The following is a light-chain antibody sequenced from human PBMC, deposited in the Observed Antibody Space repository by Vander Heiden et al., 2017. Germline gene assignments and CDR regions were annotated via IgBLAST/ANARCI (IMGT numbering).Light chain of an antibody. Sequence: DIVLTQSPLSLPVTPGEPATISCRSSQGLMHSNGFNYLDWYVQKPGQSPQLLIYFGSSRASGVPDRFSGSGSGTDFTLKISRVEAEDVGVYYCMQAVQTPLTFGGGTKVEIK. CDR1: QGLMHSNGFNY. J-gene: IGKJ4*01. V-gene: IGKV2-28*01. CDR3: MQAVQTPLT. CDR2: FGS.